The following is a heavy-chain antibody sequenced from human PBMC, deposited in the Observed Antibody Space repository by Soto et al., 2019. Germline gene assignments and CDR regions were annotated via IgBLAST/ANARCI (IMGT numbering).Heavy chain of an antibody. D-gene: IGHD3-22*01. CDR2: IKQDGSEK. J-gene: IGHJ3*02. Sequence: EVQLVESGGGLVQPGGSLRLSCAASGFTFSSYWMSWVRQAPGKGLEWVANIKQDGSEKYYVDSVKGRFTISRDNAKNSLYLQMNRLRAEDKAVYYCARVGDYYDSSGSDALDIWGLGTMVTVSS. V-gene: IGHV3-7*03. CDR1: GFTFSSYW. CDR3: ARVGDYYDSSGSDALDI.